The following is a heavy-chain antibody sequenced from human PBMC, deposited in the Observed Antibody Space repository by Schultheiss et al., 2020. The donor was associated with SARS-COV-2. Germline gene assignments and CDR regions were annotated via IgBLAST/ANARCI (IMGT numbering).Heavy chain of an antibody. Sequence: GGSLRLSCAASGFTFSNAWMSWVRQAPGKGLEWVAVISYDGSNKYYADSVKGRFTISRDNAKKSLYLEMNSLRAEDTAVYYCARDGIRTAPGNWFDPWGQGILVTVSS. CDR2: ISYDGSNK. J-gene: IGHJ5*02. CDR1: GFTFSNAW. CDR3: ARDGIRTAPGNWFDP. V-gene: IGHV3-30*03. D-gene: IGHD2-21*02.